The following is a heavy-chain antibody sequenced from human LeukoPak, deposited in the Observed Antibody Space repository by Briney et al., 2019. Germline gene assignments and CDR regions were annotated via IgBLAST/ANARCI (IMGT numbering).Heavy chain of an antibody. Sequence: PGGSLRLSCAASGFIFSNYYMNWVRQAPGKGLEWVAHIKQDGSEKNYVDSVKGRFTISRDNAKNSLYLQMNSLRAEDSAVYYCARDNYYGSGSSPTNWFDPWXQGTLVTVSS. J-gene: IGHJ5*02. CDR3: ARDNYYGSGSSPTNWFDP. CDR1: GFIFSNYY. CDR2: IKQDGSEK. V-gene: IGHV3-7*01. D-gene: IGHD3-10*01.